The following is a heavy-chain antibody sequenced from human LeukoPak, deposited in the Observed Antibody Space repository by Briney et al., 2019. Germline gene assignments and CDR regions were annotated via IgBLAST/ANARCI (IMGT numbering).Heavy chain of an antibody. Sequence: SETLSLTCTVSGGSISSGGYYWSWIRQHPGKGLEWIGYIYYSGSTYYDPSLKSRVTISVDTSKNQFSLKLSSVTAADTAVYYCARVHGIYCSGGSCYSHLFDYWGQGTLVTVSS. J-gene: IGHJ4*02. CDR2: IYYSGST. V-gene: IGHV4-31*03. CDR1: GGSISSGGYY. D-gene: IGHD2-15*01. CDR3: ARVHGIYCSGGSCYSHLFDY.